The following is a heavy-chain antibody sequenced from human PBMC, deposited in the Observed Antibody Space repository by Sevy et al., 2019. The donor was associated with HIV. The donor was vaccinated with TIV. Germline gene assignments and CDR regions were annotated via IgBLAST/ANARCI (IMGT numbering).Heavy chain of an antibody. CDR1: GYGFPSFW. Sequence: GESQKISCKGSGYGFPSFWIGWVRQMPGKGLEWMGIIYPGDSDTRYSPSFQGQVTISADKSISTAYLQWSSLKASDTAMYYCARPSGPDCSSTSCYNYDAFDIWGQGTMVTVSS. CDR3: ARPSGPDCSSTSCYNYDAFDI. CDR2: IYPGDSDT. D-gene: IGHD2-2*02. V-gene: IGHV5-51*01. J-gene: IGHJ3*02.